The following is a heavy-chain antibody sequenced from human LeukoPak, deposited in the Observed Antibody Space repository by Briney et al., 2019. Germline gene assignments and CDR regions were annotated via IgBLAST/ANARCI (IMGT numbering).Heavy chain of an antibody. CDR2: ISSSGSTI. CDR1: GFTVSSNY. Sequence: GGSLRLSCAASGFTVSSNYMSWIRQAPGKGLEWVSYISSSGSTIYYADSVKGRFTISRDNAKNSLYLQMNSLRAEDTAVYYCARAYYDSSGYYGGVDYWGQGTLVTVSS. CDR3: ARAYYDSSGYYGGVDY. D-gene: IGHD3-22*01. J-gene: IGHJ4*02. V-gene: IGHV3-11*01.